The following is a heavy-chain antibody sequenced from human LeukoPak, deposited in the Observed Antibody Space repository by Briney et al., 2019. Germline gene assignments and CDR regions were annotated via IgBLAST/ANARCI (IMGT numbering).Heavy chain of an antibody. CDR3: ARVSTVTTRWDCHYYGMDV. Sequence: PGGSLRLSCAASGFTFSSYWMHWVRQAPGKGLVWVSRIDSDGSSARYADSVKGRFTISRDNAKNTLYLQMDSLRAEDTAVYYCARVSTVTTRWDCHYYGMDVWGQGTTVTVSS. D-gene: IGHD4-17*01. CDR1: GFTFSSYW. V-gene: IGHV3-74*01. J-gene: IGHJ6*02. CDR2: IDSDGSSA.